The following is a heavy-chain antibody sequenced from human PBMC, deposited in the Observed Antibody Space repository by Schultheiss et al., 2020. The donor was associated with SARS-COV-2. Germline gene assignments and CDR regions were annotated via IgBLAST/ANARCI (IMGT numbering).Heavy chain of an antibody. CDR2: IYYSGST. CDR3: ARALGYCSSTSCSQGYYYYYYMDV. CDR1: GGSISSYY. Sequence: SETLSLTCTVSGGSISSYYWSWIRQPPGKGLEWIGSIYYSGSTYYNPSLKSRVTISVDTSKNQFSLKLSSVTAADTAVYYCARALGYCSSTSCSQGYYYYYYMDVWGKGTTVTVSS. V-gene: IGHV4-39*07. D-gene: IGHD2-2*01. J-gene: IGHJ6*03.